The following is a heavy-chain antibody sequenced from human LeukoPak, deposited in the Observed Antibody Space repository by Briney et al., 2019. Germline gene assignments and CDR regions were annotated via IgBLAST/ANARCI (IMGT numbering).Heavy chain of an antibody. J-gene: IGHJ6*02. CDR2: IYYSGST. CDR3: ARWAIAVAGTNSYYGMDV. CDR1: GVPISSGGYY. V-gene: IGHV4-31*03. Sequence: SETLSLTCPVSGVPISSGGYYWSWLRQHPGKGLEWIRYIYYSGSTYYNPSLKSRVTISVDTSKNQFSLKLSSVTAADTAVYYCARWAIAVAGTNSYYGMDVWGQGTTVTVSS. D-gene: IGHD6-19*01.